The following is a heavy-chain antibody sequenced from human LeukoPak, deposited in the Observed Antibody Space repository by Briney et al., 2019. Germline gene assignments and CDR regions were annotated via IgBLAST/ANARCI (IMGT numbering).Heavy chain of an antibody. D-gene: IGHD3-22*01. CDR2: IYYSGSS. J-gene: IGHJ4*02. CDR1: GGSISSNY. CDR3: ARALGYYDS. V-gene: IGHV4-59*01. Sequence: SETLSLTCTVSGGSISSNYWSWIRQPPGKGLEWIGYIYYSGSSNYNPSLKSRVTISVDTSKNQFSLKVSSVTAADTAVYYCARALGYYDSWGQGTLVTVSS.